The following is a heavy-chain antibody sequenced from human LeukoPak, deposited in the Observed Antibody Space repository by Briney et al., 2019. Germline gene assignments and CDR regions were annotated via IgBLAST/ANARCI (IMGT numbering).Heavy chain of an antibody. CDR2: IRYDGSNK. D-gene: IGHD3-10*02. Sequence: GGSLRLSCSASRVTFSRYGMHWVRQAPGKGLEGVAFIRYDGSNKYYADSVNGRFCISRDNSKNTLYMQMNNQRAEDTAVYYCAKDFEAYVATPGWLDYWGQGTLVTVSS. V-gene: IGHV3-30*02. J-gene: IGHJ4*02. CDR1: RVTFSRYG. CDR3: AKDFEAYVATPGWLDY.